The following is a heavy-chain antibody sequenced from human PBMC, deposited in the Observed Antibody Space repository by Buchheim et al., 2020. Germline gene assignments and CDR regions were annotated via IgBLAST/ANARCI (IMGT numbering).Heavy chain of an antibody. Sequence: QVQLVESGGGVVQPGRSLRLSCEASGFTFRHAMHWVRKAPGKGLDWVAAISYDGSNEYYGDSVRGRFTISRDDSENTVYLEMNSLRVEDTAMYYCARDRDIVVVPTAILDFWGQGTL. CDR2: ISYDGSNE. CDR3: ARDRDIVVVPTAILDF. J-gene: IGHJ4*02. D-gene: IGHD2-2*01. CDR1: GFTFRHA. V-gene: IGHV3-30-3*01.